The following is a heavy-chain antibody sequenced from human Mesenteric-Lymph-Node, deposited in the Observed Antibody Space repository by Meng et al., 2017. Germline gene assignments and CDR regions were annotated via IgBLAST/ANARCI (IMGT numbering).Heavy chain of an antibody. CDR3: ARDGMYSSGWPNWFDP. Sequence: GGSLRLSCAASGFTFSSYEMNWVRQAPGKGLEWVSYIISSGSTIYYADSVKGRFTISRDNAKNSMYLQMNSLRAEDTAVYYCARDGMYSSGWPNWFDPWGQGTLVTVSS. J-gene: IGHJ5*02. CDR1: GFTFSSYE. V-gene: IGHV3-48*03. D-gene: IGHD6-19*01. CDR2: IISSGSTI.